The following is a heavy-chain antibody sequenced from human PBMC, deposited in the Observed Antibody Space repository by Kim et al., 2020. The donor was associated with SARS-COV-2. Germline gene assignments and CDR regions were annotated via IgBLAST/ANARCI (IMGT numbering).Heavy chain of an antibody. J-gene: IGHJ1*01. CDR3: TRRAAAGTPFQH. V-gene: IGHV3-30*03. D-gene: IGHD6-13*01. Sequence: YYAASVKGRFKISRDNSKSMLYLQMDSLKAKDTAMYYCTRRAAAGTPFQHWGQGTLVTVSS.